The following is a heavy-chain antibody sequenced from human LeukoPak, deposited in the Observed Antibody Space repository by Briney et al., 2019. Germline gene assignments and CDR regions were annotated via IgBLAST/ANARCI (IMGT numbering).Heavy chain of an antibody. Sequence: PGGSLRLSCAASGFTFSSYSMNWVRQAPGKRLEWVSSISSSSSYLYYADSVKGRFTISRDNAKNSLYLQMNSLRAEDTAFYYCARDFPRDNDAFDIWGQGTMVTVSS. CDR2: ISSSSSYL. J-gene: IGHJ3*02. V-gene: IGHV3-21*01. CDR1: GFTFSSYS. CDR3: ARDFPRDNDAFDI.